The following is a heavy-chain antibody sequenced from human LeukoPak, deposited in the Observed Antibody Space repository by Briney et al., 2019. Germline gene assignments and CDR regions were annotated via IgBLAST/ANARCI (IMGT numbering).Heavy chain of an antibody. CDR3: AREPPIGIDY. J-gene: IGHJ4*02. CDR2: VSHGGRT. CDR1: GGSISSGNW. D-gene: IGHD1-14*01. Sequence: SETLSLTCVVSGGSISSGNWWSWVRQPPGKGLEWIGHVSHGGRTYYKPSLKSRVTISVDRSKNQFSLKLTSVTAADPAVYYCAREPPIGIDYWGQGTLVTVSS. V-gene: IGHV4-4*02.